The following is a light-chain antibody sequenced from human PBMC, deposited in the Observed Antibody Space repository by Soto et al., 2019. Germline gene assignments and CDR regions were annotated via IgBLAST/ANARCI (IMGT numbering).Light chain of an antibody. J-gene: IGLJ1*01. CDR3: CSFAGSYSYA. V-gene: IGLV2-11*01. Sequence: QSVLTQPRSVSASPGQSVTISCTGTSSDVGRYDYVSWYQQHPGKAPKLIVYDVTERPSGVPDRFSGSKSGNTASLTISGLQAEDEADYSCCSFAGSYSYAFGTGTKVTAL. CDR1: SSDVGRYDY. CDR2: DVT.